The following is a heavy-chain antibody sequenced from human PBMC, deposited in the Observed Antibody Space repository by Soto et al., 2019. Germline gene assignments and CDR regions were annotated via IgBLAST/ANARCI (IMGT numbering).Heavy chain of an antibody. CDR1: GFSFGNFG. D-gene: IGHD2-2*01. Sequence: QVHLVESGGGVVQPGGSLRLSCAASGFSFGNFGMHWVRRAPGKGLEWVAAIQSDESKNYYADSVKGRFTISRDNSKNTMDLKMDSMSAEDTGVYFCARDDSSSTSCYVYWGQGTPVTVSS. CDR3: ARDDSSSTSCYVY. J-gene: IGHJ4*02. V-gene: IGHV3-30*02. CDR2: IQSDESKN.